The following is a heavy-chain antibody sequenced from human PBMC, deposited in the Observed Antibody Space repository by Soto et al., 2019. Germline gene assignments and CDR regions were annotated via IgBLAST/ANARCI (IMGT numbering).Heavy chain of an antibody. CDR1: GYTFTSYG. V-gene: IGHV1-18*01. Sequence: GASVKVSCKASGYTFTSYGISWVRQAPGQGLEWMGWISAYNGNTNYAQKLQGRVTMTTDTSTSTAYMELRSLRSDDTAVYYCARSKVVVAATNNWFDPWGQGTLVTVSS. J-gene: IGHJ5*02. D-gene: IGHD2-15*01. CDR2: ISAYNGNT. CDR3: ARSKVVVAATNNWFDP.